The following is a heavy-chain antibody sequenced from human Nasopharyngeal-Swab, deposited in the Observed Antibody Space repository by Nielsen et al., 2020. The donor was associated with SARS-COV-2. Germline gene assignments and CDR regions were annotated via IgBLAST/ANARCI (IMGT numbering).Heavy chain of an antibody. V-gene: IGHV3-7*01. Sequence: SLKISCAASGFTFSSYWMSWVRQAPGKGLEWLANIKQYGMEKYYVDSVKGRFTISRDNAKNSLYLQMNSQRAEDTAVYYCARDQGSVTMIVVVTVGYFDYWGQGTLVTVSS. J-gene: IGHJ4*02. CDR2: IKQYGMEK. CDR3: ARDQGSVTMIVVVTVGYFDY. CDR1: GFTFSSYW. D-gene: IGHD3-22*01.